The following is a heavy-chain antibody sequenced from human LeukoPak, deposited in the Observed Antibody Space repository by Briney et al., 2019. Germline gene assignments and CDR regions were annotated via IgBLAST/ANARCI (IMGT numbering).Heavy chain of an antibody. V-gene: IGHV4-39*07. CDR1: GDSISSSSHY. CDR2: IYHSGST. J-gene: IGHJ4*02. Sequence: SETLSLTCTVSGDSISSSSHYWGWIRQPPGKGLEWIGSIYHSGSTYYNPSLKSRLTISLDTSKNQFSLKLSPVTAADTAVYYCATDKGHFDVDYWGQGTLVTVSS. D-gene: IGHD3-9*01. CDR3: ATDKGHFDVDY.